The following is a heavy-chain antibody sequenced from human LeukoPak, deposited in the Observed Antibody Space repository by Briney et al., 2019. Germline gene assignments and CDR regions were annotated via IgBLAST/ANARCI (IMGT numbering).Heavy chain of an antibody. CDR1: GFTFSSYA. V-gene: IGHV3-23*01. Sequence: GGSLRLSCAASGFTFSSYAMSWVRQAPGKGLDWVSTISGSGANTYYADSVKGRFTISRDDSKNTLYLQMNSLRAEDTAVYYCAKQLGGSGWYAIDYWGQGTLVTVSS. CDR3: AKQLGGSGWYAIDY. D-gene: IGHD6-19*01. J-gene: IGHJ4*02. CDR2: ISGSGANT.